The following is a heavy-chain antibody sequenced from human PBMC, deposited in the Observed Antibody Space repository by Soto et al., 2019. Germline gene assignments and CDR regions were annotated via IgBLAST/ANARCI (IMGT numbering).Heavy chain of an antibody. D-gene: IGHD2-2*01. CDR1: GGSISSSSYY. V-gene: IGHV4-39*01. CDR2: IYYSGNT. Sequence: QLQLQESGPGLVKPSETLSLTCTVSGGSISSSSYYWGWIRQPPGKGLEWIGSIYYSGNTYYNPSIKSRVTLFVDTSKIPFSLKLSSVTAADTAVYYCARNVIVPAPAAFDIWCQGTKVTVSS. CDR3: ARNVIVPAPAAFDI. J-gene: IGHJ3*02.